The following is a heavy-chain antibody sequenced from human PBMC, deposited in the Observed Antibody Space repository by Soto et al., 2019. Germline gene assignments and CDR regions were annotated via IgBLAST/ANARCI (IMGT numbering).Heavy chain of an antibody. Sequence: ASETLSLTCTVSGGSLSDYYWTWIRQPPGKGLEWIGYIHYSGSTNYNPSLKSRVTIPVDTSKNQFSLKLRSVTAADTAMYHCARGGIAARKGRWFDPWGQGAPVTVSS. J-gene: IGHJ5*02. CDR1: GGSLSDYY. D-gene: IGHD6-6*01. CDR3: ARGGIAARKGRWFDP. CDR2: IHYSGST. V-gene: IGHV4-59*01.